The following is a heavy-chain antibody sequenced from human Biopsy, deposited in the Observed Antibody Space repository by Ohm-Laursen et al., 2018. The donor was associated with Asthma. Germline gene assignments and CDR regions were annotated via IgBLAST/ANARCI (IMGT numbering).Heavy chain of an antibody. CDR3: AKDFRGIAVAGDRGFDY. D-gene: IGHD6-19*01. CDR2: ILGNGVTT. J-gene: IGHJ4*02. Sequence: SLRLSCAASGFPFSTYAMSWARQAPGKGLEWVSSILGNGVTTYYADSVRGRFTISRDNSKSTLFLQMDSLSAEDTAVYYCAKDFRGIAVAGDRGFDYWGQGTTVTVSS. CDR1: GFPFSTYA. V-gene: IGHV3-23*01.